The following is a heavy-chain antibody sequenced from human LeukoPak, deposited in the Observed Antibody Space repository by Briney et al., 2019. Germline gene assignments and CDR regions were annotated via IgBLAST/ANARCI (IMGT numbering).Heavy chain of an antibody. CDR1: GFTFSSYA. J-gene: IGHJ3*02. D-gene: IGHD3-16*01. CDR3: AKTTGLLLGSAFDI. Sequence: PAGGSLRLSCAASGFTFSSYAMSWVRQAPGKGLEWVSTISGSGASTYYADSVKGRFTISRDNSKNTVYLQMNSLRAEETAVYYCAKTTGLLLGSAFDIWGQGTMVTVSS. V-gene: IGHV3-23*01. CDR2: ISGSGAST.